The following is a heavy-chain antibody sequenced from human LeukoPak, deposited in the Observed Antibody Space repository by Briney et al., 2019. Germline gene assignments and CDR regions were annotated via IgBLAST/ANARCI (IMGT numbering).Heavy chain of an antibody. Sequence: QPGGSLRLSCAASGFNVNIYEMNWVRQAPGKGLEWVSYISSSGSIILYADSVKGRFTISRDNAKNLVYLEMNSLRAEDTAVYYRVRDGDSGTDWYWAYWGQGTLVTVSS. CDR3: VRDGDSGTDWYWAY. J-gene: IGHJ4*02. CDR2: ISSSGSII. V-gene: IGHV3-48*03. D-gene: IGHD6-19*01. CDR1: GFNVNIYE.